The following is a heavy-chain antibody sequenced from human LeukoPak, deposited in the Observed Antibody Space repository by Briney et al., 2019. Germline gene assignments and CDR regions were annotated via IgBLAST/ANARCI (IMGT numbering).Heavy chain of an antibody. D-gene: IGHD1-1*01. CDR1: GYSISSGYY. CDR3: ARDGLPTWNDRYFDY. CDR2: IYHSGST. Sequence: PSETLSLTCTVSGYSISSGYYWGWIRQPPGKGLEWIGSIYHSGSTYYNPSLKSRVTISVDTSKNQFSLKLSSVTAADTAVYYCARDGLPTWNDRYFDYWGQGTLVTVSS. J-gene: IGHJ4*02. V-gene: IGHV4-38-2*02.